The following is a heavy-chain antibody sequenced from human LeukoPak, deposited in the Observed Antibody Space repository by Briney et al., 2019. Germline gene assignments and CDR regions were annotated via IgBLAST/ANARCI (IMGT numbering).Heavy chain of an antibody. Sequence: PGGSLRLSCAASGFTFSDYAMHWVRQAPGKGLEYVSAISHNGGSTYYAHSVKGRFTISRDNSKNTLYLQLGSLRDEDMAVYYCARERRFCTSTSCYCFFDYWGRGTLVTVSS. CDR2: ISHNGGST. CDR1: GFTFSDYA. D-gene: IGHD2-2*01. V-gene: IGHV3-64*01. CDR3: ARERRFCTSTSCYCFFDY. J-gene: IGHJ4*02.